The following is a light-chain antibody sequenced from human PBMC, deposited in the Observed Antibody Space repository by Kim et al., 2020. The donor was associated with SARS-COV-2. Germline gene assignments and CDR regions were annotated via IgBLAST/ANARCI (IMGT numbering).Light chain of an antibody. CDR1: QSVSSN. J-gene: IGKJ2*01. V-gene: IGKV3-15*01. Sequence: EIVMTQSPATLSVSPGERATLACRASQSVSSNLAWYQQKPGQAPRLLIYGASTRATGITARFSGSGSGTEFTLTISSLQSEDVAVYYCQQYNNWPPYTFGQGTKLEI. CDR3: QQYNNWPPYT. CDR2: GAS.